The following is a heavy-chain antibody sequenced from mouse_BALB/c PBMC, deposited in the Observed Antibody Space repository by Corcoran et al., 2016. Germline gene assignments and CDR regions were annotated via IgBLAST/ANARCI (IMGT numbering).Heavy chain of an antibody. CDR2: ISYDGSN. CDR1: GYSITRGYY. D-gene: IGHD1-2*01. Sequence: DVQLQESGPGLVKPSQSLSLTCSVTGYSITRGYYWNWIRQFPGNKLEWMGYISYDGSNNYNPSLKNRISITRDTSKNQFFLKLNSVTTEDTATYYCAITTATYFDVWGAGTTVTVSS. CDR3: AITTATYFDV. J-gene: IGHJ1*01. V-gene: IGHV3-6*02.